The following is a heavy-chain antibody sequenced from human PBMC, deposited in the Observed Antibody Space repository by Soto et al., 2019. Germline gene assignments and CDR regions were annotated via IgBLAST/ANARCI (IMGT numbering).Heavy chain of an antibody. J-gene: IGHJ6*02. D-gene: IGHD4-17*01. CDR3: AKAYYGGNPGPYYYYGMDV. Sequence: HPGGSLRLSCAASGFTFSSYAMSWVRQAPGKGLEWVSAISGSGGSTYYADSVKGRFTISRDNSKDTLYLQMNSLRAEDTAVYYCAKAYYGGNPGPYYYYGMDVWGQGTTVTVSS. V-gene: IGHV3-23*01. CDR2: ISGSGGST. CDR1: GFTFSSYA.